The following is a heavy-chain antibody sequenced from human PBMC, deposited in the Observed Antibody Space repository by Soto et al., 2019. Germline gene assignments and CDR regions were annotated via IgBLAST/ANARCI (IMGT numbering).Heavy chain of an antibody. J-gene: IGHJ2*01. CDR3: ARDPGYWYFDL. CDR1: GFTFSSYS. Sequence: GGSLRLSCAASGFTFSSYSMNWVRQAPGKGLEWVSSISSSSSYIYYADSVKGRFTFSRDNAKNSLYLQMNSLRAEDTAVYYCARDPGYWYFDLWGRGTLVTVSS. CDR2: ISSSSSYI. V-gene: IGHV3-21*04.